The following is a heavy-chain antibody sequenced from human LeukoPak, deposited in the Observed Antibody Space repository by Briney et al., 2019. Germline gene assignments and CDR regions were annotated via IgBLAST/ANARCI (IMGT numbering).Heavy chain of an antibody. CDR2: ISAYNGNT. V-gene: IGHV1-18*01. D-gene: IGHD3-10*01. CDR1: GYTFTSYG. J-gene: IGHJ4*02. CDR3: ARAPKTYYYGSGAQSEYFDY. Sequence: ASVKVSCKASGYTFTSYGISWVRQAPGQGLEWMGWISAYNGNTNYAQKFQGRVTITADESTSTAYMELSSLRSEDTAVYYCARAPKTYYYGSGAQSEYFDYWGQGTLVTVSS.